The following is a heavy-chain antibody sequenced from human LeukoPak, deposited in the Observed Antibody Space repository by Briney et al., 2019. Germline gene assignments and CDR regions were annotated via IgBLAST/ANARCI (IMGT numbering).Heavy chain of an antibody. Sequence: GGSLRLSCAAPGFTFSSYGMHWVRQAPGKGLEWVAVIWYDGSNKYYADSVKGRFTISRDNSKNTLYLQMNSLRAEDTAVYYCARDPAPAAVYYYYGMDVWGQGTTVTVSS. D-gene: IGHD2-2*01. CDR2: IWYDGSNK. CDR1: GFTFSSYG. V-gene: IGHV3-33*01. CDR3: ARDPAPAAVYYYYGMDV. J-gene: IGHJ6*02.